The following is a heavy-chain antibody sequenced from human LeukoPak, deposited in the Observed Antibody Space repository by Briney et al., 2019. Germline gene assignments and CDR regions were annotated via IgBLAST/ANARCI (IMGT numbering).Heavy chain of an antibody. V-gene: IGHV1-2*02. Sequence: ASVKVSCKASGYTFTGYYMHWVRQAPRQGLEWMGWINPNSGGTNYAQKFQGGVTMTRDTSISTAYMELSRLRSDDTAVYYCARTKHPHHDRYCSSTSCLGGDGSLWDYWGQGTLVTVSS. CDR2: INPNSGGT. D-gene: IGHD2-2*01. CDR1: GYTFTGYY. CDR3: ARTKHPHHDRYCSSTSCLGGDGSLWDY. J-gene: IGHJ4*02.